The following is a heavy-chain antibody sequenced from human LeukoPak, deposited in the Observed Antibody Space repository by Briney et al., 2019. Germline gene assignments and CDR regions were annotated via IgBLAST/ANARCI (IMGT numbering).Heavy chain of an antibody. CDR3: ARGSVRGRQYYYSMDV. CDR2: IITMFGTA. V-gene: IGHV1-69*13. J-gene: IGHJ6*03. CDR1: GYTFTSYG. D-gene: IGHD3-10*01. Sequence: SVKVSFKASGYTFTSYGISWVRQAPGQGLEWMGGIITMFGTANYAQKFQGRVTITAYDSTSTDYMELSSLRSEDTAVYYCARGSVRGRQYYYSMDVWGKGNTVNISS.